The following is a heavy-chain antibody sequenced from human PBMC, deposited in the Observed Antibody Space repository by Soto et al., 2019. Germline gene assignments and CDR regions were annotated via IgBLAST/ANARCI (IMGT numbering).Heavy chain of an antibody. Sequence: ASVKVCCKASGYTFTRYTMNWVRQAPGQRLEWMGWINPDNGNTKSSQKFQDRVIITRDTSASTAYMDLSSLRSEDTAFYYCARGAYSNFPPYWGQGTLVTVSS. CDR3: ARGAYSNFPPY. J-gene: IGHJ4*02. CDR1: GYTFTRYT. V-gene: IGHV1-3*01. D-gene: IGHD4-4*01. CDR2: INPDNGNT.